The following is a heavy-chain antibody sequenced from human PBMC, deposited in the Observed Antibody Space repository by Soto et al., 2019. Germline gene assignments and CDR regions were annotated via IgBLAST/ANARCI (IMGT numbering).Heavy chain of an antibody. J-gene: IGHJ4*03. CDR2: IYHDGFT. V-gene: IGHV4-61*01. D-gene: IGHD1-26*01. CDR3: ARASGSY. Sequence: PSETLSLTCSVSDGSVSSGNYYWTWIRQPPGKGLEWIGYIYHDGFTNYNPSLKSRVTISLDTSKNEFTLRLRSVTAADTAIYYCARASGSY. CDR1: DGSVSSGNYY.